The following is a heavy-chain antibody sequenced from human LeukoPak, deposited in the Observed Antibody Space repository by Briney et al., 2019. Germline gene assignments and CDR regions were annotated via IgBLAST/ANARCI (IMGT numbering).Heavy chain of an antibody. J-gene: IGHJ4*02. Sequence: ASVKVSCKASGYTFTSYYMHWVRQAPGQGLEWMGIINPSGGSTSYAQKFQGRVTMTRDTSTSTVYMELSSLRSEDTAVYYCATRCIVGATTCPSDYWGQGTLVTVSS. V-gene: IGHV1-46*01. CDR1: GYTFTSYY. CDR2: INPSGGST. D-gene: IGHD1-26*01. CDR3: ATRCIVGATTCPSDY.